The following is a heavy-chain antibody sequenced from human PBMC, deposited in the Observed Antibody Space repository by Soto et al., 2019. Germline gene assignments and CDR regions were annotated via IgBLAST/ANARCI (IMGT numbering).Heavy chain of an antibody. V-gene: IGHV4-31*03. CDR3: ASVYSSNWDGWWFDP. CDR1: GDSISSRGYY. J-gene: IGHJ5*02. Sequence: QVQLQESGPGLVKPSETLSLTCSVSGDSISSRGYYWSWIRQRPGKGLGWIAYIHYTGSTSYNPSLTRRTTISVDTVKNQFSLKVNSVTAADTAVYYCASVYSSNWDGWWFDPWGQGTLVTVSS. CDR2: IHYTGST. D-gene: IGHD1-20*01.